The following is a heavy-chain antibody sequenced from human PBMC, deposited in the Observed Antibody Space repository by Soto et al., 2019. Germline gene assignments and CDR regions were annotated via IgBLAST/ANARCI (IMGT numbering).Heavy chain of an antibody. Sequence: GWSLRLSCAASGFAFSAYAMSWVRQAPGKGLECISLISGTGVPTLYAESVKGRFSVSRDNSKDTLFLEMNNLRDDDTAIYYCAKSFCSSNSCFFLWLDALGPGT. CDR3: AKSFCSSNSCFFLWLDA. J-gene: IGHJ5*01. CDR2: ISGTGVPT. D-gene: IGHD6-13*01. V-gene: IGHV3-23*01. CDR1: GFAFSAYA.